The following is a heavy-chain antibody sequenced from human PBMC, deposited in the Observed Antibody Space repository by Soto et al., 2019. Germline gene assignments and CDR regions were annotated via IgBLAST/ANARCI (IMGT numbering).Heavy chain of an antibody. D-gene: IGHD6-6*01. V-gene: IGHV1-69*13. CDR3: ARGSFSSSSSWFDP. J-gene: IGHJ5*02. Sequence: GASVKVSCKASGGTFSSYAISWVRQAPGQGLEWMGGIIPIFGTANYAQKFQGRVTITADESTSTAYMELSSLRSEDTSVYYCARGSFSSSSSWFDPWGRGTLVTVSS. CDR1: GGTFSSYA. CDR2: IIPIFGTA.